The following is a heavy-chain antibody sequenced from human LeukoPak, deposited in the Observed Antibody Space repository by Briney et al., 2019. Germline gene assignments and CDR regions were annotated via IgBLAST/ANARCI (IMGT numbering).Heavy chain of an antibody. Sequence: SETLSLTCAVSGGSISSSNWWSWVRQPPGKGLEWIGEIYHSGSTNYNPSLKSRVTISVDKSKNQFSLKLSSVTAAGTAVYYCARVSSGATTVDYWGQGTLVTVSS. D-gene: IGHD1-26*01. CDR2: IYHSGST. V-gene: IGHV4-4*02. J-gene: IGHJ4*02. CDR3: ARVSSGATTVDY. CDR1: GGSISSSNW.